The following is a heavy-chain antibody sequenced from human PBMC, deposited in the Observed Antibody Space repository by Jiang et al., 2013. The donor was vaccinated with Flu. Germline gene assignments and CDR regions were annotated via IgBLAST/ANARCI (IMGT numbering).Heavy chain of an antibody. D-gene: IGHD5-12*01. CDR3: ARDDAGGARNRGYDRDYYYGMDV. CDR2: ISAYNGNT. Sequence: TFTSYGISWVRQAPGQGLEWMGWISAYNGNTNYAQKLQGRVTMTTDTSTSTAYMELRSLRSDDTAVYYCARDDAGGARNRGYDRDYYYGMDVWGQGTTVTVSS. V-gene: IGHV1-18*01. CDR1: TFTSYG. J-gene: IGHJ6*02.